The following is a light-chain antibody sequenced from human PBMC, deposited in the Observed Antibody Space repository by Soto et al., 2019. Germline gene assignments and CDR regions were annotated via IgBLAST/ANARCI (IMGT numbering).Light chain of an antibody. CDR1: RDITNY. CDR2: DAS. V-gene: IGKV1-33*01. J-gene: IGKJ5*01. CDR3: QQYDNIRVT. Sequence: GYRVTITCQASRDITNYLNWYQQKPGKAPKLLISDASILETGVPSRFSGSGSGTDFTFTISSLQPEDIATYYCQQYDNIRVTLGQGTRLEIK.